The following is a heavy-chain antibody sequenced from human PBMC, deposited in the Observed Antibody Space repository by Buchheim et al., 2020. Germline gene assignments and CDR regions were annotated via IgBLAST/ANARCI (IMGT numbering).Heavy chain of an antibody. Sequence: QVQLQQWGAGLLKPSETLSLTCAVYGGSFSGYYWSWIRQPPGKGLEWIGEINHSGSTNYNPSLKSRVPISVATSKNQFPLKLSSVTAADTAVYYCARLTGDEYYFDYWGQGTL. D-gene: IGHD7-27*01. V-gene: IGHV4-34*01. CDR1: GGSFSGYY. CDR2: INHSGST. CDR3: ARLTGDEYYFDY. J-gene: IGHJ4*02.